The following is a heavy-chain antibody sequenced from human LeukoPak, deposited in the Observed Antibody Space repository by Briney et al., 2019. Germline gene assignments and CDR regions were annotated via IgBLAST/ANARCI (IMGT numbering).Heavy chain of an antibody. D-gene: IGHD4-23*01. Sequence: GGSLRLSCAASGFIFSTYSMNWVRQAPGKGLEWVSSISSSSYIYYADSVKGRFTISRDNAKNSLYLQMNSLRAEDTAVYYCARNSNGGKYFDYWGQGTLVTVSS. CDR3: ARNSNGGKYFDY. CDR2: ISSSSYI. CDR1: GFIFSTYS. J-gene: IGHJ4*02. V-gene: IGHV3-21*01.